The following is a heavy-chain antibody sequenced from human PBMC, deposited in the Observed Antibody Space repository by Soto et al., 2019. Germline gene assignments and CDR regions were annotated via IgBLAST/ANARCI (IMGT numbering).Heavy chain of an antibody. CDR1: GGTFSSYA. V-gene: IGHV1-69*06. CDR3: ARDRYDFWSGSRDYGMDV. J-gene: IGHJ6*02. Sequence: SVKVSCKASGGTFSSYAISWVRQAPGQGLEWMGGIIPIFGTANYAQKFQGRVTITADKSTSTAYMELSSLRSEDTAVYYCARDRYDFWSGSRDYGMDVWGQGTTVTSP. D-gene: IGHD3-3*01. CDR2: IIPIFGTA.